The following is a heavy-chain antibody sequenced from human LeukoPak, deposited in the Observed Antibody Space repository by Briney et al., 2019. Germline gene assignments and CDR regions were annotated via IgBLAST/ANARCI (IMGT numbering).Heavy chain of an antibody. CDR1: GFTVSSNY. V-gene: IGHV3-53*01. Sequence: GGSLRLSCAASGFTVSSNYMSWVRQAPGKGLEWVSVIYSGGSTYYADSVKGRFTISRDNSKNTLYLQMNSLRAEDTAVYYCARVLAAMGCYYYGMDVWGQGTTVTVSS. CDR2: IYSGGST. D-gene: IGHD5-18*01. CDR3: ARVLAAMGCYYYGMDV. J-gene: IGHJ6*02.